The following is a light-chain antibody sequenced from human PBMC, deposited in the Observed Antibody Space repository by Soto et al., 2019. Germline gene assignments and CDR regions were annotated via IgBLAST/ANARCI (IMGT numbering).Light chain of an antibody. CDR1: QSISSW. CDR3: QQYDSYPWT. J-gene: IGKJ1*01. CDR2: DAS. V-gene: IGKV1-5*01. Sequence: IQVTQSTSTLSASVGDRVTITCRASQSISSWLAWYQQKSGEAPKFLIYDASSLESGVPSRFSGSGSGTEFTLTISTLQPDDFATYYCQQYDSYPWTFGQGTKVDIK.